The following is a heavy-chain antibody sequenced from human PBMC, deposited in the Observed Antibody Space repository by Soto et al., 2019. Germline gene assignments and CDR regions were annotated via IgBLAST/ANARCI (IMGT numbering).Heavy chain of an antibody. CDR1: GGSISSSSYY. V-gene: IGHV4-39*02. Sequence: SETLSLTCTVSGGSISSSSYYWGWIRQPPGKGLEWIGSIYYSGSTYYNPSLKSRVTISVDTSKNQFSLKLSSVTAADTAVYYCARDYYDSSGYYYGGYYYYGMDVWGQGTTVTVSS. CDR3: ARDYYDSSGYYYGGYYYYGMDV. J-gene: IGHJ6*02. CDR2: IYYSGST. D-gene: IGHD3-22*01.